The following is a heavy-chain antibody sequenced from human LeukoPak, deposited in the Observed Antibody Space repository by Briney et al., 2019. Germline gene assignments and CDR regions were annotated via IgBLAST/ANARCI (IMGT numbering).Heavy chain of an antibody. V-gene: IGHV3-74*01. CDR2: INSDGSST. Sequence: GGSLRLSCAASGFTFSSYWMHWVRQAPGKGLVWVSRINSDGSSTSYADSVKGRFTISRDNSKNTLYLQMNSLRAEDTAVYYCAKAKPYGSGRHLEGHYMDVWGKGTTVTVSS. CDR3: AKAKPYGSGRHLEGHYMDV. J-gene: IGHJ6*03. D-gene: IGHD3-10*01. CDR1: GFTFSSYW.